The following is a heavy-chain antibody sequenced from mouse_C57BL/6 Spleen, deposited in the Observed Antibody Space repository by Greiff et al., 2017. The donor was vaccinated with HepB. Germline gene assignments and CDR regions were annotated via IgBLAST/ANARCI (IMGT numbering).Heavy chain of an antibody. CDR3: AIYYDYDGNFDY. CDR1: GYTFTSYW. Sequence: QVQLQQPGAELVRPGSSVKLSCKASGYTFTSYWMHWVKQRPIQGLEWIGNIDPSDSETHYNQKFKDKATLTVDKSSSTAYMQLSSLTSEDSAVYYCAIYYDYDGNFDYWGQGTTLTVSS. D-gene: IGHD2-4*01. V-gene: IGHV1-52*01. CDR2: IDPSDSET. J-gene: IGHJ2*01.